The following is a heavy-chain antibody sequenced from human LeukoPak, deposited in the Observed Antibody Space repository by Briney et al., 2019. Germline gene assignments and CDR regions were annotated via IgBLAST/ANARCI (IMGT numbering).Heavy chain of an antibody. CDR2: IIPIFGTA. D-gene: IGHD4-17*01. V-gene: IGHV1-69*13. J-gene: IGHJ4*02. CDR3: ARRYGDPVGHFDY. Sequence: SVKVSCKASGYTFINHWMHWVRQAPGQGLEWMGGIIPIFGTANYAQKFQGRVTITADESTSTAYMELRSLRSDDTAVYYCARRYGDPVGHFDYWGQGTLVTVSS. CDR1: GYTFINHW.